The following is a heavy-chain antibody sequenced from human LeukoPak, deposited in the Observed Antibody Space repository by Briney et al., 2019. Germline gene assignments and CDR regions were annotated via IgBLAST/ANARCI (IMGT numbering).Heavy chain of an antibody. CDR2: ISSSSSTI. CDR3: ATIHSTVTTPAPSYSYHGMDV. D-gene: IGHD4-17*01. CDR1: GFTFSSYS. Sequence: GGPLRLSCAASGFTFSSYSKIWVRQAPGKARVWVSYISSSSSTIYYADSVKGRFTISRDNAKNSLYLQMNSLRAEDTAVYYCATIHSTVTTPAPSYSYHGMDVWGQGTTVTVSS. V-gene: IGHV3-48*01. J-gene: IGHJ6*02.